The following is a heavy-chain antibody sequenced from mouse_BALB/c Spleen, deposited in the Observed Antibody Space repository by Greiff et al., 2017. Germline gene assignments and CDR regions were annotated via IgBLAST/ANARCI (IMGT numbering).Heavy chain of an antibody. Sequence: VNVVESGAELMKPGASVKISCKATGYTFSSYWIEWVKQRPGHGLEWIGEILPGSGSTNYNEKFKGKATFTADTSSNTAYMQLSSLTSEDSAVYYCARKGTGGYYAMDYWGQGTSVTVSS. CDR3: ARKGTGGYYAMDY. CDR1: GYTFSSYW. J-gene: IGHJ4*01. CDR2: ILPGSGST. V-gene: IGHV1-9*01. D-gene: IGHD2-14*01.